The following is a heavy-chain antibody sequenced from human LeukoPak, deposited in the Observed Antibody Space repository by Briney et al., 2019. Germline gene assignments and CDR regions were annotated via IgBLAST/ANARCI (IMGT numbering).Heavy chain of an antibody. V-gene: IGHV6-1*01. CDR1: GDSVSSNSAA. CDR2: TYYRSKWYN. CDR3: ARLTAVAGPHDAFDI. D-gene: IGHD6-19*01. Sequence: SQTLSLTCAISGDSVSSNSAAWNWIRQSPSRGLEWLGRTYYRSKWYNDYAVSVKSRITINPDTSKNQFSLQLNSVTPEDTAVYYCARLTAVAGPHDAFDIWAKGQWSPSLQ. J-gene: IGHJ3*02.